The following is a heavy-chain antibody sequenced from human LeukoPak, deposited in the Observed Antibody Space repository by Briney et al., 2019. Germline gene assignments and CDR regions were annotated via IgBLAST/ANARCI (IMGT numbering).Heavy chain of an antibody. Sequence: SGGSLRLSCAASGFTFSSYGMHWVRQAPGKGLEWVAVISYDGSNKYYADSVKGRFTISRDNSKNTLYLQMNSLRAEDTAVYYCAKDGSYYDLDYWGQGTLVTVSS. D-gene: IGHD3-10*01. CDR3: AKDGSYYDLDY. CDR1: GFTFSSYG. J-gene: IGHJ4*02. V-gene: IGHV3-30*18. CDR2: ISYDGSNK.